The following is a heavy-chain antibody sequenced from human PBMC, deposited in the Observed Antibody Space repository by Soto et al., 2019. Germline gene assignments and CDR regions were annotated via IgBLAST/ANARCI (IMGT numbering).Heavy chain of an antibody. V-gene: IGHV3-13*01. J-gene: IGHJ3*02. CDR2: VGTSGET. D-gene: IGHD4-17*01. CDR3: TRKQYGFAFDI. Sequence: GGSLRLSCAASGFAFSTYNMHWVRQATGKGLEWVSIVGTSGETYYSDSVRDRFTISREDAKNSLYLQMNSLRAEDTAVYYCTRKQYGFAFDIWGQGTVVTVSS. CDR1: GFAFSTYN.